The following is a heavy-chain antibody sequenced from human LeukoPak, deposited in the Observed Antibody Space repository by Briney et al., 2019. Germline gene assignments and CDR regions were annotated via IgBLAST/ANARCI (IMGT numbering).Heavy chain of an antibody. CDR3: AKMQVPDYYYYYYMDV. V-gene: IGHV4-4*02. Sequence: KTSGTLSLTCAVSGGSISSSNWWSWVRQPPGKGLEWIGEIYHSGSTNYNPSLKSRVTISVDKSKNQFSLKLSSVTAADTAVYYCAKMQVPDYYYYYYMDVWGKGTTVTVSS. J-gene: IGHJ6*03. CDR2: IYHSGST. CDR1: GGSISSSNW. D-gene: IGHD2-2*01.